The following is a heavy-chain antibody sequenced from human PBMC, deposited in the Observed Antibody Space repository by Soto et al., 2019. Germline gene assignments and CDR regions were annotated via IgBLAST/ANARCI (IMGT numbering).Heavy chain of an antibody. V-gene: IGHV1-3*05. CDR1: GYTFTSYA. Sequence: QVQLVQSGAEEKKPGASVKVSCKASGYTFTSYAMHWVRQAPGQRLEWMGWINAGNGNTKYLQKFQGRVTITRDTSASTAYMELSSLRSEDTAVYYCARSIVVVTALDYWGQGPLVTVSS. CDR2: INAGNGNT. J-gene: IGHJ4*02. CDR3: ARSIVVVTALDY. D-gene: IGHD2-21*02.